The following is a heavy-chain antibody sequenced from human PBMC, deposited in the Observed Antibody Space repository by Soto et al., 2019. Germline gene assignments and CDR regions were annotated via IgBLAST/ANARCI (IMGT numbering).Heavy chain of an antibody. Sequence: GGSLRLSCAASGFSFSISPMNWVRQAPGKGPEWVALISYDGTNKFYADSVKGRFTISRDNSKSTLYLQVDSLRPEDAAVYYCARDPKTSGGQHWAFNYFDSWGQGTRVTSPQ. D-gene: IGHD7-27*01. CDR1: GFSFSISP. CDR3: ARDPKTSGGQHWAFNYFDS. J-gene: IGHJ4*02. V-gene: IGHV3-30-3*01. CDR2: ISYDGTNK.